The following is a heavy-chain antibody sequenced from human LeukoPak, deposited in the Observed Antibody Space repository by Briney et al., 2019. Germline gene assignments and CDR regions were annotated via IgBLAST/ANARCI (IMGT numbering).Heavy chain of an antibody. Sequence: WETLSLTCTVSGGSISSSSYYWGWIRQPPGTGLEWIGSIYYSGSTYYNPSLKSRVTISVDTSKNEFSLKLSPVTAADTAVYYCARDRGRSRGYFQHWGQGTLVTVSS. J-gene: IGHJ1*01. D-gene: IGHD3-10*01. CDR3: ARDRGRSRGYFQH. CDR2: IYYSGST. V-gene: IGHV4-39*07. CDR1: GGSISSSSYY.